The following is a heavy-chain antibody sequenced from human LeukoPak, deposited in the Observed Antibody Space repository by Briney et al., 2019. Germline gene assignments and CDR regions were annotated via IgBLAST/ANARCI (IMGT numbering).Heavy chain of an antibody. CDR3: ARDDCSGGSCYGYFDY. V-gene: IGHV1-18*01. Sequence: ASVKVSCKASGYTFTSYGISWVRQAPGQGLEWMGWISAYNGNTNYAQKLQGRVTMTTDTSTSTAYVELRSLRSDDTAVYYCARDDCSGGSCYGYFDYWGQGTLVTVSS. D-gene: IGHD2-15*01. CDR2: ISAYNGNT. J-gene: IGHJ4*02. CDR1: GYTFTSYG.